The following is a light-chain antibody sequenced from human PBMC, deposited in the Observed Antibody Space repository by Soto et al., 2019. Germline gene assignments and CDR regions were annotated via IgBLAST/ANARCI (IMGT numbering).Light chain of an antibody. J-gene: IGLJ3*02. V-gene: IGLV2-14*01. Sequence: QSALTQPASVSGSPGQSITISCTGTSSDVGSYNYVSWYQQHPDKAPKLMIYEVTYRPSGVSNRFSGSKSGNTASLTISGLQAEDEADYYCNSYTTSRTWVFGGGTKVTVL. CDR2: EVT. CDR3: NSYTTSRTWV. CDR1: SSDVGSYNY.